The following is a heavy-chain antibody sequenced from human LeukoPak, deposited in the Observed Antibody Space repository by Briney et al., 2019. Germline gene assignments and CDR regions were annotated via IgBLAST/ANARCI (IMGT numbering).Heavy chain of an antibody. Sequence: GGSLRLSCAASGFTFSTYGMHWVRQAPGKGLEWVALISYDARNTYYADSVKGRFTISRDNSKNTLYLQMNSLRAEDTAVYYCAKDGASYFYYVMDVWGQGTTVTVSS. V-gene: IGHV3-30*18. D-gene: IGHD3-10*01. CDR3: AKDGASYFYYVMDV. CDR2: ISYDARNT. J-gene: IGHJ6*02. CDR1: GFTFSTYG.